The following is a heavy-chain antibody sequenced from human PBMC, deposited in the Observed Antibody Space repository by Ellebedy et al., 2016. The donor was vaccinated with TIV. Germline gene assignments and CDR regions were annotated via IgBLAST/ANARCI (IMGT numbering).Heavy chain of an antibody. D-gene: IGHD1-26*01. CDR3: ARQLRGSYLIAFDY. V-gene: IGHV4-4*02. CDR2: VLHSGST. CDR1: GGYISSGNW. J-gene: IGHJ4*02. Sequence: SETLSLTCAVFGGYISSGNWWSWVRQPPGKGLEWIGEVLHSGSTTYNPSLESRVTISVDTSKNQFSLKLSSVTAADTAVYYCARQLRGSYLIAFDYWGQGTLVTVSS.